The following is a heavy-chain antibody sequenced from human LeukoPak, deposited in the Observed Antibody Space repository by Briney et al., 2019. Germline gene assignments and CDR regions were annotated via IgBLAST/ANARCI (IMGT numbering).Heavy chain of an antibody. Sequence: ASVKVSYKASGYTFTSYGIIWGRQAPGQGLEGMGWSSAYNGNTNYAQKLQGRVTMTTDTAASTAYMELRSLRSDDTAVYYCARARGSAIAAAGTGLDYWGQGTLVTVSS. D-gene: IGHD6-13*01. CDR3: ARARGSAIAAAGTGLDY. J-gene: IGHJ4*02. CDR1: GYTFTSYG. V-gene: IGHV1-18*01. CDR2: SSAYNGNT.